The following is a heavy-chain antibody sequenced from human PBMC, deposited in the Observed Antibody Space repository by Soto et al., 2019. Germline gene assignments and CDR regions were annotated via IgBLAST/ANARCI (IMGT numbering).Heavy chain of an antibody. CDR1: GDSITFGGYC. D-gene: IGHD1-26*01. CDR2: IYHTGNA. Sequence: QLQLRESGSRLVKPSQALSLTCDVSGDSITFGGYCWSWIRQPPGKGLEWIGYIYHTGNAYYNTSLNSRVTMSVDVSKNQFSRKLNAVTAADTAIYYCARGGSGSKQGGPFAVWGQGTMVTVSA. V-gene: IGHV4-30-2*01. J-gene: IGHJ3*01. CDR3: ARGGSGSKQGGPFAV.